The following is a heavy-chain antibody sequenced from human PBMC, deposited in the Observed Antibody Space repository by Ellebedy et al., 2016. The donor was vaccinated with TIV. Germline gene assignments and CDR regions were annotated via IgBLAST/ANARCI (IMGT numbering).Heavy chain of an antibody. CDR1: GFTFSFYW. D-gene: IGHD2-8*01. V-gene: IGHV3-7*03. CDR3: ARDVCMSYHLPY. Sequence: GESLKISCAASGFTFSFYWMSWVRQAPGKGLEWVANIKQDGSEKYYVDSVKGRFTISRDNAKNSLYLQMNSLRVEDTAVYYCARDVCMSYHLPYWGQGTLVTVSS. CDR2: IKQDGSEK. J-gene: IGHJ4*02.